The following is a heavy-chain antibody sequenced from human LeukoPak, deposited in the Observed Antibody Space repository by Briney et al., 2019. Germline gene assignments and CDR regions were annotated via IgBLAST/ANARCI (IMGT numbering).Heavy chain of an antibody. CDR1: GYTFTSYD. D-gene: IGHD3-10*01. CDR3: ARGPRMGYYGSGSPLSNP. V-gene: IGHV1-8*01. Sequence: GASVKVSCKASGYTFTSYDINWVRQATGQGLEWMGWMNPNSGNTGYAQKFQGRVTMTRNTSISTAYMELSSLRSEDTAVYYCARGPRMGYYGSGSPLSNPWGQGTLVTVSS. J-gene: IGHJ5*02. CDR2: MNPNSGNT.